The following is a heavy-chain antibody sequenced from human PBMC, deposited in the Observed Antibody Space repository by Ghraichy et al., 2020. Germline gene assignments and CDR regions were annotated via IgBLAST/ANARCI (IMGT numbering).Heavy chain of an antibody. CDR1: GGSISSGGYY. J-gene: IGHJ3*02. CDR3: SRTFGGVIVSAFDI. Sequence: SLNISCTVSGGSISSGGYYWSWIRQHPGKGLEWIGYIYYSGSTYYNPSLKSRVTISVETAKNQFSLKLSSVTAAETAVYYCSRTFGGVIVSAFDIWGQGTMVTVSS. V-gene: IGHV4-31*03. CDR2: IYYSGST. D-gene: IGHD3-16*02.